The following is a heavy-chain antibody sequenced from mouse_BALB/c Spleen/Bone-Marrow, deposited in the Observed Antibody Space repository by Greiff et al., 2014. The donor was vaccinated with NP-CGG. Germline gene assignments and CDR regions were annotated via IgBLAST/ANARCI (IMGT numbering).Heavy chain of an antibody. J-gene: IGHJ2*01. CDR3: AGGAITGYFDY. Sequence: EVKLMESGPGLVKPSQSLSLTCSVTGYSITSGYYWNWIRQFPGNKLEWMGYISYDGSNNYNPSLKNRISITRDTSKNQFFLKLNSVTTEDTATYYCAGGAITGYFDYWGQGTTLTVSS. V-gene: IGHV3-6*02. D-gene: IGHD4-1*01. CDR2: ISYDGSN. CDR1: GYSITSGYY.